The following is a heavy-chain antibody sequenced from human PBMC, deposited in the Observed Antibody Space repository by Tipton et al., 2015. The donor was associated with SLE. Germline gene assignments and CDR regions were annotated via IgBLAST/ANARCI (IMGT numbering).Heavy chain of an antibody. CDR2: INHSGST. V-gene: IGHV4-34*09. D-gene: IGHD1-14*01. Sequence: TLSLTCAVYGGSFSGYYWSWIRQPPGKGLEWIGEINHSGSTYYNPSLKSRVTISVDTSKNQFSLKLSPVTAADTAVYYCARGPAAELDYWGQGTLVTVSS. CDR3: ARGPAAELDY. CDR1: GGSFSGYY. J-gene: IGHJ4*02.